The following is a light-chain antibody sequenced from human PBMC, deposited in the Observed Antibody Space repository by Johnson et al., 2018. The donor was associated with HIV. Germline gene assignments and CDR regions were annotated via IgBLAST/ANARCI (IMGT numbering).Light chain of an antibody. V-gene: IGLV1-51*02. Sequence: QFVLTQPPSVSAAPGQKVTISCSGSTSSIGNNYVSWYQHLPGTAPKLLIYENNKRPSGIPARFSGSKSGTSATLGITGLQTVDEADYYCGTWVGSLSACFSGPGTKVTVL. CDR1: TSSIGNNY. J-gene: IGLJ1*01. CDR2: ENN. CDR3: GTWVGSLSACF.